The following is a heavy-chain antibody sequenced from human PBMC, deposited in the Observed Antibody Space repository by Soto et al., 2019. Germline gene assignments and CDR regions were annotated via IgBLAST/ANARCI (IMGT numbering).Heavy chain of an antibody. CDR1: GFTFSSYS. J-gene: IGHJ3*02. V-gene: IGHV3-21*01. D-gene: IGHD3-16*01. Sequence: PGGSLRLSCAASGFTFSSYSMNWVRQAPGKGLEWVSSISSSSSYIYYADSVKGRFTISRDNAKNSLYLQMNSLRAEDTAVYYCAREPSFGHAFDIWGQGTMVTVSS. CDR3: AREPSFGHAFDI. CDR2: ISSSSSYI.